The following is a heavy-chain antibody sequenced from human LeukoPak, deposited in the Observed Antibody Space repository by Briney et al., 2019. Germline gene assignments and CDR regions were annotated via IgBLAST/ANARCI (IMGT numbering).Heavy chain of an antibody. J-gene: IGHJ4*02. CDR2: IYYSGNI. CDR1: GGSISTYY. D-gene: IGHD4-17*01. V-gene: IGHV4-59*01. Sequence: SETLSLTCTVSGGSISTYYWSWIRQSPGKGLEWIGYIYYSGNINYNPSLKSRVTMSLDTSENQFSLKLSSVTAADTAVYYCARVMKYDSGDYRLFDYWGQGTLVTVSS. CDR3: ARVMKYDSGDYRLFDY.